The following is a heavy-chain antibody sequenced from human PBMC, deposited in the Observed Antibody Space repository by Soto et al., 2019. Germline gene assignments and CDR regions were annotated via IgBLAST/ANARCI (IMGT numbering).Heavy chain of an antibody. CDR2: ISYDGSNK. Sequence: QVQLVESGGGVVQPGRSLRLSCAASGFTFSSYGMHWVRQAPGKGLGWVAVISYDGSNKYYADSVKGRFTISRDNSKNTLYLQMNSLRAEDTAVYYCAKDIVEASSGWGYYYYYGMDVWGQGTTVTVSS. CDR1: GFTFSSYG. J-gene: IGHJ6*02. V-gene: IGHV3-30*18. CDR3: AKDIVEASSGWGYYYYYGMDV. D-gene: IGHD6-19*01.